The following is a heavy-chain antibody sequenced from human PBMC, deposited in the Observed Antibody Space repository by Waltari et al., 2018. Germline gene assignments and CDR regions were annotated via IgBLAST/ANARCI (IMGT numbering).Heavy chain of an antibody. J-gene: IGHJ5*02. CDR3: ARGRITIGP. CDR1: SGYW. CDR2: IKQDESEK. Sequence: SGYWMSWVRQAPGKGLEWVANIKQDESEKNYVDSVKGRLTISRDNAKNSLYLQMSSLRAEDTAVYYCARGRITIGPWGQGTLVTVSS. V-gene: IGHV3-7*03. D-gene: IGHD3-10*01.